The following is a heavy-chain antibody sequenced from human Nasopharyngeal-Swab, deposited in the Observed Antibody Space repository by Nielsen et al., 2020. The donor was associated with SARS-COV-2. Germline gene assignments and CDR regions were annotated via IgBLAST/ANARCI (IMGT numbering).Heavy chain of an antibody. CDR3: ARDGLYYDFWSAYFMDV. V-gene: IGHV3-21*01. Sequence: GESLKISCAASGFTFTNYNFNWVRQAPGKGLEWVSSISSSSSYIYYADSVKGRFTISRDNAKNSIYLQMNSLRAEDTAVYYGARDGLYYDFWSAYFMDVWGQGTTVTVSS. D-gene: IGHD3-3*01. J-gene: IGHJ6*02. CDR1: GFTFTNYN. CDR2: ISSSSSYI.